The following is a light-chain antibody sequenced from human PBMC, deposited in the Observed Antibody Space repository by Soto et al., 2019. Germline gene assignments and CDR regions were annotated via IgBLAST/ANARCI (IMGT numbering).Light chain of an antibody. Sequence: QSALTQPASMSGSPGQSITISCTGTSSDVGGYNYVSWYQQHPGKAPKLMIYEVSDRPSGVSNRFSGSKSDNTASLTISGLQAEDEADYYCSSYSSTSTVVFGGGTQLTVL. CDR3: SSYSSTSTVV. CDR1: SSDVGGYNY. J-gene: IGLJ3*02. CDR2: EVS. V-gene: IGLV2-14*01.